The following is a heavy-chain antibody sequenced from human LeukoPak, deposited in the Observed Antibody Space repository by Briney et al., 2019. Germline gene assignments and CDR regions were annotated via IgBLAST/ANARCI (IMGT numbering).Heavy chain of an antibody. CDR2: IYATDLT. CDR1: GRSIRSVY. D-gene: IGHD3-10*01. CDR3: ARGFGSGTSPIDL. V-gene: IGHV4-4*07. Sequence: SETLSLTCTVSGRSIRSVYWNWIRQSAGKGLEWIGRIYATDLTNYNPSLKSRVTLSVDMSKNELSLTLKSVTSADTAVYYCARGFGSGTSPIDLWGQGALVTVSS. J-gene: IGHJ5*02.